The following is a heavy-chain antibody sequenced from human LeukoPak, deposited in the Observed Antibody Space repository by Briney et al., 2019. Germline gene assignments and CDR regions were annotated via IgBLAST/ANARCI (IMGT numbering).Heavy chain of an antibody. CDR3: AIDRYSSGWYTFDY. Sequence: GGPLILFCAASVFTFSIFGINWVRQAPGKGVEWVSSISSSSSYISYADSVKGRFTISRDNAKNSLDLQMNSLRAEDTAVYYCAIDRYSSGWYTFDYWGQGPLVTVSS. D-gene: IGHD6-19*01. V-gene: IGHV3-21*01. J-gene: IGHJ4*02. CDR1: VFTFSIFG. CDR2: ISSSSSYI.